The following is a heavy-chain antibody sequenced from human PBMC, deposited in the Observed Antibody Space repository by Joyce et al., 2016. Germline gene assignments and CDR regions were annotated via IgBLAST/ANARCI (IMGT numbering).Heavy chain of an antibody. Sequence: QVQLVESGGGVVQPGRSLRLSCAASGLTLSNYGVHWVRQAAGKGLEWVAVISYDGIYKYYADAVKGRFTISRENSKNTVCLEMNSLRAEDTAVYYCAKILTATYSSGWFLDYWGQGTLVTVSS. J-gene: IGHJ4*02. CDR1: GLTLSNYG. V-gene: IGHV3-30*18. D-gene: IGHD6-25*01. CDR3: AKILTATYSSGWFLDY. CDR2: ISYDGIYK.